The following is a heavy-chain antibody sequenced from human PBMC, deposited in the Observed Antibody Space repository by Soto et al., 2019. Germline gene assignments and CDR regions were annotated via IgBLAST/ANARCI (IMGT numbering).Heavy chain of an antibody. D-gene: IGHD2-2*01. J-gene: IGHJ4*02. CDR3: ERVVNCCSSTRCGYYFDY. CDR1: GYTFTSYY. V-gene: IGHV1-46*01. CDR2: INPSGGST. Sequence: QVQLVQSGAEVKKPWASVKVSCKASGYTFTSYYMHWVRQAPGQGLEWMGIINPSGGSTSYAQKFQGRVTMPRDRSTSTVYMGLSSLRSEDTAVYYCERVVNCCSSTRCGYYFDYWGQGTLVTVSS.